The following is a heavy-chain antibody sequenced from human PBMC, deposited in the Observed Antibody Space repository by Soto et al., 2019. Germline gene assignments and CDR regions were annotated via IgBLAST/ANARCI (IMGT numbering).Heavy chain of an antibody. CDR2: IWYDGSNK. CDR1: GFTFSSYG. J-gene: IGHJ6*02. Sequence: GGSLRLSCAASGFTFSSYGMHWVRQAPGKGLEWVAVIWYDGSNKYYADSVKGRFTISRDNSKNTLYLQMNSLRAEDTAVYYCARVPDIVVVVAATRDYYGMDVWGQGTTVTVSS. D-gene: IGHD2-15*01. CDR3: ARVPDIVVVVAATRDYYGMDV. V-gene: IGHV3-33*01.